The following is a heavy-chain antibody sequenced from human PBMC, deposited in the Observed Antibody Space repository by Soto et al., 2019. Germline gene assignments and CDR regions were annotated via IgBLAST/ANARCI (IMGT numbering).Heavy chain of an antibody. CDR1: GFTSSYFA. CDR2: TSAGDTT. Sequence: EVQLLESGGGLVQPGESLRLSCAASGFTSSYFAMNWVRQGPGKGLEWVSTTSAGDTTFYADSVKGRFTISRDSSKNTLFQHMNGMRADDAVLYYGAKSLGGNVNNWHFDYWGRGTLVTVSS. V-gene: IGHV3-23*01. D-gene: IGHD1-1*01. CDR3: AKSLGGNVNNWHFDY. J-gene: IGHJ4*01.